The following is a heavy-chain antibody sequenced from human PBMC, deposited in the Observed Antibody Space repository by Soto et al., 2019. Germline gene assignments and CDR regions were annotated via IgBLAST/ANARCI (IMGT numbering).Heavy chain of an antibody. V-gene: IGHV1-18*01. CDR2: ISAYNGNT. Sequence: ASVKVSCKASGYTFTSYGISWVRQAPGQGLEWMGWISAYNGNTNYAQKLQGRVTMTTDTSTSTAYMELRSLRSADTAVYYCARDPQGGPNTPAFDYWARGPRSTFS. D-gene: IGHD2-2*02. CDR3: ARDPQGGPNTPAFDY. CDR1: GYTFTSYG. J-gene: IGHJ4*02.